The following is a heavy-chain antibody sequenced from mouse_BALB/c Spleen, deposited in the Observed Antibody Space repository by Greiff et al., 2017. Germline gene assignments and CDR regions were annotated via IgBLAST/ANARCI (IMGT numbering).Heavy chain of an antibody. J-gene: IGHJ2*01. CDR1: GFTFSSYG. CDR3: ASQRGLYFDY. D-gene: IGHD3-1*01. Sequence: EVQRVESGGDLVKPGGSLKLSCAASGFTFSSYGMSWVRQTPDKRLEWVATISSGGSYTYYPDSVKGRFTISRDNAKNTLYLQMSSLKSEDTAMYYCASQRGLYFDYWGQGTTLTVSS. V-gene: IGHV5-6*01. CDR2: ISSGGSYT.